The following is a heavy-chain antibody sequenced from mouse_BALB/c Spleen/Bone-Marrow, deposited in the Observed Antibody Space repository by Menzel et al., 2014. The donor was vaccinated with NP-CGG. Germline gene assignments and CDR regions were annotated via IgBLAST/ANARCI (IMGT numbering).Heavy chain of an antibody. V-gene: IGHV2-6-7*01. CDR2: IWGDGST. CDR3: AREPTVVAGAWFAY. J-gene: IGHJ3*01. CDR1: GFSLTGYG. D-gene: IGHD1-1*01. Sequence: VKLVESGPGLVAPSQSLSITCTVSGFSLTGYGVNWVRQPPGKGLEWLGMIWGDGSTDYNSALKSRLSISKDNSKSQAFLKMNSLQTDDTARYYCAREPTVVAGAWFAYWGQGTLVTVSA.